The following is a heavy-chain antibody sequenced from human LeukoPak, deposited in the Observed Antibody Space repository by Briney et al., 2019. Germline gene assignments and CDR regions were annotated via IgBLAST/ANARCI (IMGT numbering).Heavy chain of an antibody. V-gene: IGHV4-38-2*02. CDR3: ARRGSITGWSFDY. CDR2: IFHNGNT. Sequence: PSEALSLTCSVSGHYIGAGFVWGWIRQSPGKGLEWLGNIFHNGNTYYNPSLNGRVTMSPDTSRNQFSLTLTSVTAADTAVYFCARRGSITGWSFDYWGLGSLVTVSS. J-gene: IGHJ4*02. CDR1: GHYIGAGFV. D-gene: IGHD1-14*01.